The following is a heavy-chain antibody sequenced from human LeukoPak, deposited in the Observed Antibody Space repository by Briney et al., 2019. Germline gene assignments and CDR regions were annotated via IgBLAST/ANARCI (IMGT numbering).Heavy chain of an antibody. V-gene: IGHV1-69*05. CDR3: ARRGWPGWFDP. Sequence: SVKVSCKASGYTFTSYYMHWVRQAPGQGLEWMGRIIPIFGTANYAQKFQGRVTITTDESTSTAYMELSSLRSEDTAVYYCARRGWPGWFDPWGQGTLVTVSS. CDR1: GYTFTSYY. J-gene: IGHJ5*02. CDR2: IIPIFGTA. D-gene: IGHD6-19*01.